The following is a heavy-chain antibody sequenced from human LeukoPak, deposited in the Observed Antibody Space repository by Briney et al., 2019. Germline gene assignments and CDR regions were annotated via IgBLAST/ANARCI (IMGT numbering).Heavy chain of an antibody. CDR1: GGSISSYY. D-gene: IGHD3-22*01. CDR3: AATAEYYDSSGYYNY. CDR2: IYHSGST. Sequence: SETLSLTCTVSGGSISSYYWSWIRQPPGKGLEWIGYIYHSGSTNYNPSLKSRVTISVDTSKNQFSLKLSSVTAADTAVYYCAATAEYYDSSGYYNYWGQGTLVTVSS. J-gene: IGHJ4*02. V-gene: IGHV4-59*01.